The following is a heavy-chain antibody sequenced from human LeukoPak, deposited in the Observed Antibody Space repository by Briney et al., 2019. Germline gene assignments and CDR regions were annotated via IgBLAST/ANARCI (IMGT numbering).Heavy chain of an antibody. CDR1: GGSISSGGYS. V-gene: IGHV4-30-2*02. CDR3: ARLPDSSSSDY. CDR2: IYHSGST. D-gene: IGHD6-6*01. J-gene: IGHJ4*02. Sequence: PSETLSLTCAVSGGSISSGGYSWSWIRQPPGKGLEWIGYIYHSGSTYYNPSLKSRVTISVDTSKNQLSLKLSSVTAADTAVYYCARLPDSSSSDYWGQGTLVTVSS.